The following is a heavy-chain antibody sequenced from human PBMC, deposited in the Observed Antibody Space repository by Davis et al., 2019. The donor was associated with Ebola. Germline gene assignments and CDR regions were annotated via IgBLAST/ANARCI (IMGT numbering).Heavy chain of an antibody. J-gene: IGHJ4*02. CDR3: ARAGNYASPHHFDY. Sequence: GESLKISCTASGFTFRGYGMTWVRQAPGKGLEWVANIKQDGSEKYYVDSVRGRFTISRDNAKNSLFLQVNSLRAEDTALYYCARAGNYASPHHFDYWGQGSLVTVSS. CDR2: IKQDGSEK. V-gene: IGHV3-7*01. CDR1: GFTFRGYG. D-gene: IGHD1-7*01.